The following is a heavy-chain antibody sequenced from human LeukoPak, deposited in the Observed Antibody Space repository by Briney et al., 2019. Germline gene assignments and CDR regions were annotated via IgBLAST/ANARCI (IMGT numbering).Heavy chain of an antibody. CDR1: GFTFDDYA. D-gene: IGHD4-17*01. J-gene: IGHJ4*02. CDR2: TSWNSGSI. Sequence: SLRLSCAASGFTFDDYAMHWVRQAPGKGLEWVSGTSWNSGSIGYADSVKGRFTISRDNAKNSLYLQMNSLRAEDTAVYYCATRYGRFYYFDYWGQGTLVTVSS. CDR3: ATRYGRFYYFDY. V-gene: IGHV3-9*01.